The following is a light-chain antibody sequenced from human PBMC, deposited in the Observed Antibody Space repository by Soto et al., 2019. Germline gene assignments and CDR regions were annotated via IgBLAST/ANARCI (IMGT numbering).Light chain of an antibody. Sequence: GDRVTITCRASLNIGNSLSWFQQKAGKPPTQLIYGASALQSGVPVRFSGSASGTDFTLTIRNMQREDFATDYCLQTYNLPRTFGQGTKVEFK. CDR3: LQTYNLPRT. CDR2: GAS. J-gene: IGKJ1*01. CDR1: LNIGNS. V-gene: IGKV1-39*01.